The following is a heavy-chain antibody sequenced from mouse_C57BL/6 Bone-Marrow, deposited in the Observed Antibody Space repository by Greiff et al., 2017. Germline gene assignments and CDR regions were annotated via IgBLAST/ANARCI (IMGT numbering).Heavy chain of an antibody. CDR3: ARPCYSNYWYFDV. Sequence: VQLQQPGAELVKPGASVKMSCTASGYTFTSYWMTWVKQRPGQGLEWIGDIYPGSGSTNYDEKFKSKATLTVDTSSSTAYMQLSSLTSEDSAVYYCARPCYSNYWYFDVWGTGTTVTVSS. CDR2: IYPGSGST. V-gene: IGHV1-55*01. CDR1: GYTFTSYW. J-gene: IGHJ1*03. D-gene: IGHD2-5*01.